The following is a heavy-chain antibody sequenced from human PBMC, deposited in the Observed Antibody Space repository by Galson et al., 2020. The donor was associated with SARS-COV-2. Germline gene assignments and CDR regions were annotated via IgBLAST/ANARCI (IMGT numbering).Heavy chain of an antibody. Sequence: SVKVSCKASGGTFSSYAISWVRQAPGQGLEWMGGIIPIFGTANYAQQFQGRVTITADESTSTAYMELSSLRSEDTAVYYCARLPPYDSSGYSHYWYFDLWGRGTLVTVSS. CDR1: GGTFSSYA. CDR2: IIPIFGTA. V-gene: IGHV1-69*13. J-gene: IGHJ2*01. D-gene: IGHD3-22*01. CDR3: ARLPPYDSSGYSHYWYFDL.